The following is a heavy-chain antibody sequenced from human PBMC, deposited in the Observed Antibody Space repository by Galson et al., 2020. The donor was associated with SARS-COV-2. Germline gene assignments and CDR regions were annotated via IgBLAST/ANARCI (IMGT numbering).Heavy chain of an antibody. CDR2: IYPDDSDT. Sequence: GESLKISCKSSGYTFINHWIGWVRQMPGKGLECMGIIYPDDSDTRYSPSFEGQVTISADRSITTAYLQWSSLQASDTGIYYCARRGRHPVTGQHGFDIWGQGTKVTVSS. CDR1: GYTFINHW. V-gene: IGHV5-51*01. J-gene: IGHJ3*02. D-gene: IGHD3-10*01. CDR3: ARRGRHPVTGQHGFDI.